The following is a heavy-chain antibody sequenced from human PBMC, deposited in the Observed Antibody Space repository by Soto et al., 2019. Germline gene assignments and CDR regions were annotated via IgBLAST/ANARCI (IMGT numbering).Heavy chain of an antibody. CDR3: AKARGANNWANYYGLDV. Sequence: QVQLVESGGGVVQSGKSLRLSCVASGFVFRDFGMHWVRQAPGQGLEWVALITYDGTYAHYPIVVQGRFNISRDDDRDTVSLQMDSLRPEDSGIYYCAKARGANNWANYYGLDVWGQGTTVTVSS. V-gene: IGHV3-30*18. J-gene: IGHJ6*02. CDR1: GFVFRDFG. D-gene: IGHD2-15*01. CDR2: ITYDGTYA.